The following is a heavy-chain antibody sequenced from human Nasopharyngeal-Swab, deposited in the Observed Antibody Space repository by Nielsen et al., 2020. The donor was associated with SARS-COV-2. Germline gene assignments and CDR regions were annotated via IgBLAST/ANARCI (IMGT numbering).Heavy chain of an antibody. CDR3: AKDWGLTMIVVAYDAFDI. J-gene: IGHJ3*02. V-gene: IGHV3-74*01. Sequence: GGSLRLSCAASGFTFSSYWMHWVRQAPGKGLVWVSRINSDGSSTSYADSVKGRFTISRDNAKNTLYLQMNSLRADDTAVYYCAKDWGLTMIVVAYDAFDIWGHGTLVTVSS. D-gene: IGHD3-22*01. CDR1: GFTFSSYW. CDR2: INSDGSST.